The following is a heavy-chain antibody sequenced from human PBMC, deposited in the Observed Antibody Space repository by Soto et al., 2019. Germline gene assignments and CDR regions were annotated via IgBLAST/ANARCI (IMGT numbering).Heavy chain of an antibody. CDR1: GGXISSYY. V-gene: IGHV4-59*01. Sequence: SETLSLTCTVSGGXISSYYWSWIRQPPGKGLEWIGYIYYSGITDYNPSLKSRVTISVDTSKSQFSLKLSSVTAADTAVYYCARARDSSGFYFDYWGQGSLVTVSS. J-gene: IGHJ4*02. CDR3: ARARDSSGFYFDY. D-gene: IGHD3-22*01. CDR2: IYYSGIT.